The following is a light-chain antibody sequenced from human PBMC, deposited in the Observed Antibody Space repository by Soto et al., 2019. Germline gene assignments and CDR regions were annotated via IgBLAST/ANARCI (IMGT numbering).Light chain of an antibody. V-gene: IGLV2-14*01. CDR1: SSDVGGYNY. CDR2: DVS. J-gene: IGLJ2*01. Sequence: QSALTQPASVSGSPGQSITISCTGTSSDVGGYNYVSWYQQHPGKAPKLMIYDVSXXXXGVSNRFSGSKSGNTXSLTISGXXXXXXXXYYCSSYTSSSTVVFGGGTKLTVL. CDR3: SSYTSSSTVV.